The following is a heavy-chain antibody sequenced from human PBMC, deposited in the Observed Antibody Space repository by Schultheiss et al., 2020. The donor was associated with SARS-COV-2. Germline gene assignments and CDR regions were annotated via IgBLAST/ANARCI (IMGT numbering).Heavy chain of an antibody. CDR2: ISGSGGST. CDR1: GFTFSSYA. Sequence: GGSLKISCAASGFTFSSYAMSWVRQAPGKGLEWVSAISGSGGSTYYADSVKGRFTISRDNSKNTLYLQMNSLRAEDTAVYYCAKEGIVPAAPPPYYFDYWGQGTLVTVSS. D-gene: IGHD2-2*01. CDR3: AKEGIVPAAPPPYYFDY. J-gene: IGHJ4*02. V-gene: IGHV3-23*01.